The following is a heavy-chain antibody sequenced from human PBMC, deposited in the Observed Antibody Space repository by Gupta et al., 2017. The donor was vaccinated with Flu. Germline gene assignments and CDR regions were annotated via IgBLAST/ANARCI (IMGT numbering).Heavy chain of an antibody. D-gene: IGHD3-22*01. CDR3: AREGYYDSSGYYSQ. CDR2: INQDGSEK. Sequence: NYWMSWVRQAPGTGLEWVANINQDGSEKYYVDSVKGRFTISRDNAKNALYLQMISLRAEDTAVYYCAREGYYDSSGYYSQWGQGTLVTVSS. V-gene: IGHV3-7*01. CDR1: NYW. J-gene: IGHJ4*02.